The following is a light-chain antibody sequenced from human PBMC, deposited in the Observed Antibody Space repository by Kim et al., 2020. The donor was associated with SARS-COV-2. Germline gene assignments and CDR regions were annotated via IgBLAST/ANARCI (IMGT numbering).Light chain of an antibody. V-gene: IGLV1-40*01. CDR2: GNS. J-gene: IGLJ3*02. CDR1: STNIGAGYD. CDR3: QSFDSSLSGPV. Sequence: RVTNSSTGTSTNIGAGYDAHWYQQLPGTAPKLLIFGNSKRPSGVPDRISGSKSGTSASLAITGLQAEDEADYYCQSFDSSLSGPVFGGGTQLTVL.